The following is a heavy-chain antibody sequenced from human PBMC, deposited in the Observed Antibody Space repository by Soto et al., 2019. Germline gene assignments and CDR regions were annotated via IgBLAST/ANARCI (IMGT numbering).Heavy chain of an antibody. CDR1: GFTFDDYA. J-gene: IGHJ6*02. CDR3: AKDRHDFWSGYYYYGMDV. CDR2: ISWNSGSI. V-gene: IGHV3-9*01. Sequence: LRLSCAASGFTFDDYAMHWVRQAPGKGLEWVSGISWNSGSIGYADSVKGRFTISRDNAKNSLYLQMNSLRAEDTALYYCAKDRHDFWSGYYYYGMDVWGQGTTVTVSS. D-gene: IGHD3-3*01.